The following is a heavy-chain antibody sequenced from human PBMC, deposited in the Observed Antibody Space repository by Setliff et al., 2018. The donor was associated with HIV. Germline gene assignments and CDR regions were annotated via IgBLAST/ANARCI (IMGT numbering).Heavy chain of an antibody. Sequence: ETLSLTCAVYGGSFSGYYWSWIRQPPGKGLEWVGEINHSGSTNYNSSLKSRLTISVDTSRNQFSLKLSSVTAADTAVYYCARGPQYYDILTGNYPYYDYGMDVWGQGTTVTVSS. CDR2: INHSGST. V-gene: IGHV4-34*01. J-gene: IGHJ6*02. D-gene: IGHD3-9*01. CDR1: GGSFSGYY. CDR3: ARGPQYYDILTGNYPYYDYGMDV.